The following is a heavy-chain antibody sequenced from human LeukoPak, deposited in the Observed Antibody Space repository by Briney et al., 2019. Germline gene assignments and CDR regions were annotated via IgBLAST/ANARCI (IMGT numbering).Heavy chain of an antibody. D-gene: IGHD3-10*01. CDR1: GYTLTELS. Sequence: ASVKVSCKVSGYTLTELSMHWVRQAPGKGLEWMGGFDPEDEEIIYAQKFQDRVTMTEDTSTDTAYMELSSLRSEDTAVYYCAKAKEVVRGAIDPWGQGTLVTVSS. CDR2: FDPEDEEI. V-gene: IGHV1-24*01. J-gene: IGHJ5*02. CDR3: AKAKEVVRGAIDP.